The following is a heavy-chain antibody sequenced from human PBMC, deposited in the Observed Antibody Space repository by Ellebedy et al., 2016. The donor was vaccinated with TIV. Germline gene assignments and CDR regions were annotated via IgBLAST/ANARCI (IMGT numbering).Heavy chain of an antibody. CDR1: GFTFDDYA. Sequence: SLKISCAASGFTFDDYAMHWVRQAPGKGLEWVSGISWNSGSIGYADSVKGRFTISRDNSKNTLYLQMNRLRAEDTAVYYCAKGRYNWNDMSKFYFDYWGQGTLVTVSS. J-gene: IGHJ4*02. D-gene: IGHD1-20*01. CDR3: AKGRYNWNDMSKFYFDY. CDR2: ISWNSGSI. V-gene: IGHV3-9*01.